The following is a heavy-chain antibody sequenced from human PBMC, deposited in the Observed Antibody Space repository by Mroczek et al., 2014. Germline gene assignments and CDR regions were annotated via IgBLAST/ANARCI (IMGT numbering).Heavy chain of an antibody. CDR1: GFTFSSYA. CDR3: AREVHSSGWYNY. V-gene: IGHV3-30-3*01. D-gene: IGHD6-19*01. Sequence: QVQLVESGGGVVQPGRSLRLSCAASGFTFSSYAMHWVRQAPGKGLEWVAVISYDGSNKYYADSVKGRFTISRDNSKNTLYLQMNSLRAEDTAVYYCAREVHSSGWYNYWGQGTLVHRLL. J-gene: IGHJ4*02. CDR2: ISYDGSNK.